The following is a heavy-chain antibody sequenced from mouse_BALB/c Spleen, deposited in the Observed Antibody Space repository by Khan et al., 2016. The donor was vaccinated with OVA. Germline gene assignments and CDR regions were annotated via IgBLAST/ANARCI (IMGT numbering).Heavy chain of an antibody. J-gene: IGHJ4*01. V-gene: IGHV9-3-1*01. CDR2: INTNTGEP. D-gene: IGHD2-10*01. Sequence: LVESGPELKKPGETVKISCKASGYTFTNYGLNWVKQAPGKGLQWMGWINTNTGEPTYAVDFKGRFAFSLETSVSTAYLQINNLKNEDTATYFCARPPYFSYVMVYWGQGTSVTVSS. CDR1: GYTFTNYG. CDR3: ARPPYFSYVMVY.